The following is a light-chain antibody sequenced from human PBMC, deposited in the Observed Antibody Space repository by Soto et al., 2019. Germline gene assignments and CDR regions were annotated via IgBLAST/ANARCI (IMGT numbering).Light chain of an antibody. V-gene: IGKV1-5*01. CDR3: QQYDYSRT. Sequence: DVQMTQSPSTLSASVGDSVTITCRASQSIAASLAWYQLKPGEAPKLLLYDVSNLESGDPSRFSGSGSGTEFSLTIRSLHPDDFATYYCQQYDYSRTFGQGTKVEIK. CDR1: QSIAAS. CDR2: DVS. J-gene: IGKJ1*01.